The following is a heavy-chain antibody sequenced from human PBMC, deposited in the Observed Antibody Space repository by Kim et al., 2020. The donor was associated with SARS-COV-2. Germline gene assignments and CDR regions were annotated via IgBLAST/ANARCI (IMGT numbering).Heavy chain of an antibody. J-gene: IGHJ5*02. CDR3: ARHDWGGYSSGWYVSDP. Sequence: SETLSLTCTVSGGSISSSSYYWGWIRQPPGKGLEWIGSIYYSGSTYYNPSLKSRVTISVDTSKNQFSLKLSSVTAADTAVYYCARHDWGGYSSGWYVSDPWGQGTLVTVSS. CDR2: IYYSGST. CDR1: GGSISSSSYY. V-gene: IGHV4-39*01. D-gene: IGHD6-19*01.